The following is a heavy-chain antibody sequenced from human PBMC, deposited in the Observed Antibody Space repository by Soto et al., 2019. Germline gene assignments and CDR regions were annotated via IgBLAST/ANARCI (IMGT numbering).Heavy chain of an antibody. V-gene: IGHV5-10-1*01. CDR1: GYSFTSYW. CDR3: ARLPNFSGWLGWDYYGMDV. D-gene: IGHD6-19*01. Sequence: GESLKISCKGSGYSFTSYWISWVRQMPGKGLEWMGRIDPSDSYTNYSPSFQGHVTISADKSISTAYLQWSSLKASDTAMYYCARLPNFSGWLGWDYYGMDVWGQGSSVTGSS. J-gene: IGHJ6*02. CDR2: IDPSDSYT.